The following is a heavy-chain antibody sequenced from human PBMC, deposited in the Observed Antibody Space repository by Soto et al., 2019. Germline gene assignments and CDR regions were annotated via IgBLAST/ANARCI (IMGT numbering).Heavy chain of an antibody. D-gene: IGHD3-3*01. CDR2: INPSGGST. CDR1: GYTFTSYY. J-gene: IGHJ5*02. CDR3: ARDRYDFWSGYYRNWFDP. Sequence: ASVKVSCKASGYTFTSYYMHWVRQAPGQGLEWMGIINPSGGSTSYAQKFQGRVTMTRDTSTSTVYMELSSLRSEDTAVYYCARDRYDFWSGYYRNWFDPWGQGTLVTVSS. V-gene: IGHV1-46*01.